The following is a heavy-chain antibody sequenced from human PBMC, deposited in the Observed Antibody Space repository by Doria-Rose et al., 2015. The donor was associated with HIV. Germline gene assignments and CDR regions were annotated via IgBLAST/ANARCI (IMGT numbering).Heavy chain of an antibody. V-gene: IGHV2-26*01. J-gene: IGHJ4*02. D-gene: IGHD6-13*01. CDR1: GVSLSSPGMG. CDR3: ARIKSSRWYHKYYFDF. CDR2: IFSDDGR. Sequence: QVTLKESGPVLVKPTETLTLTCTVSGVSLSSPGMGVSWIRQPPGKALEWHANIFSDDGRSYKTSLKSRLTISRGTSKSQVVLTMTDMDPVDTATYYCARIKSSRWYHKYYFDFWGQGTLVIVSA.